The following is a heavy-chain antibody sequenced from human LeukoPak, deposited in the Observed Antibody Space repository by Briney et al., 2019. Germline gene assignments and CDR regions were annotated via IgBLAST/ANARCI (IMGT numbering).Heavy chain of an antibody. J-gene: IGHJ4*02. CDR2: ISSSSTTI. Sequence: PGGSLRLSCTASGFTFINYSMNWVRQAPGKGLECVSYISSSSTTIYYADSVKGRFTISRDNAKNSLYLQMNSLRAEDTAVYYCARNFHRRLYDSSGYYPYWGQGTLVTVSS. D-gene: IGHD3-22*01. CDR1: GFTFINYS. CDR3: ARNFHRRLYDSSGYYPY. V-gene: IGHV3-48*01.